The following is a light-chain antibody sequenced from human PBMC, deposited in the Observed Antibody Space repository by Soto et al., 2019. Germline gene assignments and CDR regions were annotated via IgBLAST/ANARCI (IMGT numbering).Light chain of an antibody. CDR2: VNSDGSH. CDR1: SGHNSYA. Sequence: QPVLTQSPSASASLGASVNVTCTLRSGHNSYAIAWHQQQPEKGPRYLMKVNSDGSHIKGDGIPDRFSGSSSGSERYLTISSLQSEDEADYYCQTWGTGIFVVFGGGTKLTVL. V-gene: IGLV4-69*01. J-gene: IGLJ2*01. CDR3: QTWGTGIFVV.